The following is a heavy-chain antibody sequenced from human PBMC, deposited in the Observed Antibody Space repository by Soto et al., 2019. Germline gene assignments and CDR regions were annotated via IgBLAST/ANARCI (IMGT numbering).Heavy chain of an antibody. CDR3: AIPLPKQQLVRGAFDH. V-gene: IGHV1-69*01. J-gene: IGHJ4*02. CDR1: GGTFRNYA. CDR2: SIPVFGTA. Sequence: QVQLVQSGAEVKKPGSSVKLSCKTSGGTFRNYAINWVRQAPGQGLDWMGGSIPVFGTANYAQTFQGRFTITADESTSTAYMELSSLRSEDTAVYYCAIPLPKQQLVRGAFDHWGQGTLVTVAS. D-gene: IGHD6-13*01.